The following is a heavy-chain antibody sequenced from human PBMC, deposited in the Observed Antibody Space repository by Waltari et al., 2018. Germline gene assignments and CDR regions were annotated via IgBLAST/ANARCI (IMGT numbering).Heavy chain of an antibody. Sequence: EVQVVESGGGTVQPGGSLRLSCAASGFNFSNYWMHWVRQPPGRGLVWISLIKNDCRRTRYAESVKGRFTIPRDNAKNVVYLQMNNLRPEDTAVYYCLSGSYLYATDVCDLWGQWTMVIVSS. D-gene: IGHD3-16*02. CDR2: IKNDCRRT. J-gene: IGHJ3*01. CDR3: LSGSYLYATDVCDL. CDR1: GFNFSNYW. V-gene: IGHV3-74*01.